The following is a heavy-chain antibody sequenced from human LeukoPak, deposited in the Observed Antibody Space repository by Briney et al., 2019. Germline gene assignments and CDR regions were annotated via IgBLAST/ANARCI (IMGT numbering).Heavy chain of an antibody. CDR3: ARQVHRDYYDSSGIDY. Sequence: SETLSLTCAVYGGSFSGYYWSWIRQPPGKGLEWIGEINHSGSTNYNPSLKSRVTISVDTSNTQFSLKLSSVTAADAAVYYCARQVHRDYYDSSGIDYWGQGTLVTVSS. J-gene: IGHJ4*02. V-gene: IGHV4-34*01. D-gene: IGHD3-22*01. CDR1: GGSFSGYY. CDR2: INHSGST.